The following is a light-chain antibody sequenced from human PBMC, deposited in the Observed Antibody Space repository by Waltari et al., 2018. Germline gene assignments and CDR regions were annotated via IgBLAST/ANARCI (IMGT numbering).Light chain of an antibody. CDR3: ATWDESPSGHWV. J-gene: IGLJ3*02. Sequence: QSVLSHPPSALGTPGQRVPISCAGCASTAAEQVVNWSQQVPGKAPKLLIYRNDLRPSGVPDRVSGSKSGTSASLAISGLQSEDEADYYCATWDESPSGHWVFGGGTKVTVL. V-gene: IGLV1-44*01. CDR2: RND. CDR1: ASTAAEQV.